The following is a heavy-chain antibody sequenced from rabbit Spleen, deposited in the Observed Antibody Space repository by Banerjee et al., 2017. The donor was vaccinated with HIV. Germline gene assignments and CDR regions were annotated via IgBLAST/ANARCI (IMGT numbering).Heavy chain of an antibody. J-gene: IGHJ4*01. V-gene: IGHV1S7*01. CDR2: IDPVFGIA. D-gene: IGHD4-1*01. CDR1: GFDFSTYG. Sequence: QLEESGGGLVQPGGSLQLSCKASGFDFSTYGVSWVRQAPGKGLEWIGYIDPVFGIAVYASWVNGRFTISSHNAQNTLYLQLNSLTAADTATYFCVREVAGKFNLWGPGTLVTVS. CDR3: VREVAGKFNL.